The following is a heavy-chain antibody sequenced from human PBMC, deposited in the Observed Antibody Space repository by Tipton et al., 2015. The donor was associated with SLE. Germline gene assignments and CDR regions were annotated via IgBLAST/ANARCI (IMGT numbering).Heavy chain of an antibody. J-gene: IGHJ5*02. CDR1: GGSISSSNYY. V-gene: IGHV4-39*07. CDR2: IYYSGST. CDR3: ARVRRLGTVGYNWFDP. D-gene: IGHD3-16*01. Sequence: TLSLTCTVSGGSISSSNYYWGWIRQPPGKGLEWIGSIYYSGSTYYNPSLKSRVTISVDTSKNQISLKLSSVTAADTAVYYCARVRRLGTVGYNWFDPWGQGTLVTVSS.